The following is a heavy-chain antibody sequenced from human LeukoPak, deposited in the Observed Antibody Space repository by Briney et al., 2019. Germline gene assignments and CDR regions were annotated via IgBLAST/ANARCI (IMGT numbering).Heavy chain of an antibody. CDR2: INAGNGNT. CDR1: GYTFTSYA. V-gene: IGHV1-3*01. Sequence: GASVKVSCKASGYTFTSYAMHWVRQAPGQRLKWMGWINAGNGNTKYSQKFQGRVTITRDTSASTAYMELSSLRSEDTAVYYCARLSSDILTGYYFGYFDYWGQGTLVTVSS. CDR3: ARLSSDILTGYYFGYFDY. D-gene: IGHD3-9*01. J-gene: IGHJ4*02.